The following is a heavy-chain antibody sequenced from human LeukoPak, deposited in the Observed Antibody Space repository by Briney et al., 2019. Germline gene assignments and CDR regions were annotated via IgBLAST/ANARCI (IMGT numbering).Heavy chain of an antibody. D-gene: IGHD5-12*01. J-gene: IGHJ6*02. CDR2: IYYSGST. CDR1: GGSISSYY. Sequence: PSETLSLTCTVSGGSISSYYWSWIRQPPGKGLEWIGYIYYSGSTNYSPSLKSRVTISVDTSKNQFSLKLSSVTAADTAVYYCARGYDWGGIYYYGMDVWGQGTTVTVSS. CDR3: ARGYDWGGIYYYGMDV. V-gene: IGHV4-59*01.